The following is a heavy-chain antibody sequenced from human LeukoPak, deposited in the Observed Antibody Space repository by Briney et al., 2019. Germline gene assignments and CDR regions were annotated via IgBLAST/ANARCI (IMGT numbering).Heavy chain of an antibody. CDR2: IGISSSYI. V-gene: IGHV3-48*02. CDR3: VRDGTWYDY. CDR1: RFTFTSYS. J-gene: IGHJ4*02. Sequence: PGGSLRLSCAASRFTFTSYSMHSVRQAPWNGLESVSYIGISSSYIYYADTVKGRFTISRDNAKNSLYVQMNSVRDEDTAVYYCVRDGTWYDYWGQGTLV. D-gene: IGHD1-26*01.